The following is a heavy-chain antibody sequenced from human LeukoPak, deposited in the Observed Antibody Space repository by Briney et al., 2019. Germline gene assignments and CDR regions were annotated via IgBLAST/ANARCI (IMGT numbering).Heavy chain of an antibody. Sequence: GGSLRLSCAASGFTFSSYAMSWVRQAPGKGLEWVSAISGSAGTTFYADSVKGRFTISRDNSKNTLYLQMNSLRAEDTALYYCAKYSDSSGYPFGPFDCWGQGTLVTVSS. CDR1: GFTFSSYA. D-gene: IGHD3-22*01. CDR3: AKYSDSSGYPFGPFDC. V-gene: IGHV3-23*01. CDR2: ISGSAGTT. J-gene: IGHJ4*02.